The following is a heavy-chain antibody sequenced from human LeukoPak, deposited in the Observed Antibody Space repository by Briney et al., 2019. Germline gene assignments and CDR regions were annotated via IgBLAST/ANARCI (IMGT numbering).Heavy chain of an antibody. CDR2: ISGSGGST. J-gene: IGHJ6*04. CDR1: GFTFSSYA. D-gene: IGHD1-14*01. V-gene: IGHV3-23*01. CDR3: ARGGILVYYYYGMDV. Sequence: GGSLRLSCATSGFTFSSYAMSWVRQAPGEGLEWVSAISGSGGSTYYADSVKGRFTISRDNSKNTLYLQMNSLRAEDTAVYYCARGGILVYYYYGMDVWGKGTTVTVSS.